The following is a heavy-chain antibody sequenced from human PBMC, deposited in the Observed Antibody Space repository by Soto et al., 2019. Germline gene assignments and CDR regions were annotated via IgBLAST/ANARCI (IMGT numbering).Heavy chain of an antibody. J-gene: IGHJ6*02. Sequence: PGGSLRLSCAASGFTFSSYAMSWVRQAPGKGLEWVSAISGSGGSTYYADSVKGRFTISRDNSKNTLYLQMNSLRAEDTAVYYCAKGTVRAYYSCGMDVWGQGTTVTVSS. CDR2: ISGSGGST. CDR3: AKGTVRAYYSCGMDV. CDR1: GFTFSSYA. V-gene: IGHV3-23*01.